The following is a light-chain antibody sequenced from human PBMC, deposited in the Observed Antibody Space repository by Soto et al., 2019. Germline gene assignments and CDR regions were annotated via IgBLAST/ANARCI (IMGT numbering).Light chain of an antibody. Sequence: EIVMTQSPDTLSVSPGETATLSCRASQSVGSNLAWYQQKPGQAPRLLISDASTRAAGLPARFSSSGSGTEFTLTISSLQSEDFAVYYCQQCNNWPKTFGQGTKV. CDR2: DAS. CDR1: QSVGSN. J-gene: IGKJ1*01. V-gene: IGKV3-15*01. CDR3: QQCNNWPKT.